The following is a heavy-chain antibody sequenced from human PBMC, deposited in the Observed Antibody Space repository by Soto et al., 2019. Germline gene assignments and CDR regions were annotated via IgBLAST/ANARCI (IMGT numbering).Heavy chain of an antibody. CDR3: AHSPLAVAGEGGSSYYYYYGMDV. CDR2: IYWDDDK. V-gene: IGHV2-5*02. J-gene: IGHJ6*02. CDR1: GFSLSTSGVG. D-gene: IGHD6-19*01. Sequence: SGPTLVNPTQTLTLTCTFSGFSLSTSGVGVGWIRQPPGKALEWLALIYWDDDKRYSPSLKSRLTITKDTSKNQVVLTMTNMDPVDTATYYCAHSPLAVAGEGGSSYYYYYGMDVWGQGTTVTVSS.